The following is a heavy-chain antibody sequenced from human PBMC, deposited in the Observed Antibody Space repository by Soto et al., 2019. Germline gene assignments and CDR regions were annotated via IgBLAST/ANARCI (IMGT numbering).Heavy chain of an antibody. Sequence: EVQLLQSGGGLVQPGGSLRLSCAASGFTFTSYSMTWVRQTPGKGLEWVAAVNPGGYSTYYADSVKGRFTISRDNYNKTLYLQMNSLRAEDTAVYYCAKDLRAGSGYDFDYRDQGTLVTVSS. CDR1: GFTFTSYS. V-gene: IGHV3-23*01. J-gene: IGHJ4*02. CDR3: AKDLRAGSGYDFDY. D-gene: IGHD5-12*01. CDR2: VNPGGYST.